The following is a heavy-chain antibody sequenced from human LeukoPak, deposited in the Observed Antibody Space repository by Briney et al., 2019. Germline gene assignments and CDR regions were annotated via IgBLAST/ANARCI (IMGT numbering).Heavy chain of an antibody. J-gene: IGHJ4*02. Sequence: QPGGSLILSCVASGFTFNIYEMNWVRQAPGKGPEWISYISSSGRSIYYADSVKGRFTISRDNGKNSVYLQMNSLRVEDTAIYYCAKEDIAGNGFPFDSWGQGTMVTGSS. CDR2: ISSSGRSI. V-gene: IGHV3-48*03. CDR1: GFTFNIYE. CDR3: AKEDIAGNGFPFDS. D-gene: IGHD5-12*01.